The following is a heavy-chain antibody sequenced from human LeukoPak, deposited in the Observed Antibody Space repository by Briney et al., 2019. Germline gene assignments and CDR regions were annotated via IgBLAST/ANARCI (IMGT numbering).Heavy chain of an antibody. V-gene: IGHV4-59*01. CDR1: GGSISSYY. D-gene: IGHD1-26*01. CDR2: IYYSGST. CDR3: ARDSGGYLRYYYYMDV. Sequence: PSETLSLTCTVSGGSISSYYWSWIRQPPGKGLEWIGYIYYSGSTNYNPSLKSRVTISVDTSKNQFSLKLSSVTAADTAVYYCARDSGGYLRYYYYMDVWGKRTTVTVSS. J-gene: IGHJ6*03.